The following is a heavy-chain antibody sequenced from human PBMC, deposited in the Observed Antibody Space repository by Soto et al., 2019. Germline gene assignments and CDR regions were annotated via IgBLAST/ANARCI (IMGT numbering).Heavy chain of an antibody. Sequence: EVQLVESGGGLVKPGGSLRLSCAASGFTFSKYSMNWVRQAPGKGLEWVSSISSSSSYIYYADSVKGRFTISRDNAKNSLYLELSSLRVEDTAVYYCARLVGGTDYWGLGTLVTVSS. V-gene: IGHV3-21*02. J-gene: IGHJ4*02. D-gene: IGHD1-26*01. CDR1: GFTFSKYS. CDR2: ISSSSSYI. CDR3: ARLVGGTDY.